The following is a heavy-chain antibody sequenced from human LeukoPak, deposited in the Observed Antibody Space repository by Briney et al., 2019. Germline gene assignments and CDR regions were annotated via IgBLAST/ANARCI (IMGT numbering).Heavy chain of an antibody. V-gene: IGHV1-46*01. CDR1: GYTFTRYY. J-gene: IGHJ5*02. CDR2: ISPSGDTT. CDR3: ARGRDYYAVSGYHNWFDA. D-gene: IGHD3-22*01. Sequence: ASVKVSCKASGYTFTRYYMHWVRQAPGQGLEWMGIISPSGDTTSYAQKFRGRVTMTRDTSTRTAYLDLSSLRSEDTAVYYCARGRDYYAVSGYHNWFDAWGQGTLVTVSS.